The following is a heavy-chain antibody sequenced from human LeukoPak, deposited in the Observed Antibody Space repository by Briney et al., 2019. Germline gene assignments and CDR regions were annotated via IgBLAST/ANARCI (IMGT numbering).Heavy chain of an antibody. CDR3: ARGVGYGSGSY. J-gene: IGHJ4*02. D-gene: IGHD3-10*01. V-gene: IGHV3-11*01. Sequence: GGSLRLSCAASGFTFSDFYMSWIRQAPGKGLEWVSYISGTGSTTYYADSVKGRFTISRDNAKNSLYLQMNSLRAEDTAVYYCARGVGYGSGSYWGQGTLVTVSS. CDR2: ISGTGSTT. CDR1: GFTFSDFY.